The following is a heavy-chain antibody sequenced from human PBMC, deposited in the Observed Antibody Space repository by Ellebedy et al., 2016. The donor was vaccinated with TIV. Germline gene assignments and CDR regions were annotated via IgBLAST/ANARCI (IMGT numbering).Heavy chain of an antibody. D-gene: IGHD1-14*01. V-gene: IGHV4-59*01. CDR2: ISYSGRA. Sequence: MPSETLSLTCTVSGGSISPYYWRWIPQHPGKGLEWIGYISYSGRANYNPSLTSRVTIPVDTSKNHFSLRLTSVTAADTAVYYCARVVWQQPVSNPFDVWGQGTMVTVSS. J-gene: IGHJ3*01. CDR1: GGSISPYY. CDR3: ARVVWQQPVSNPFDV.